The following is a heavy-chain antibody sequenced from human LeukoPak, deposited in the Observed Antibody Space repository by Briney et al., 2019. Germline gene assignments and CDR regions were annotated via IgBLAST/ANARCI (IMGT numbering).Heavy chain of an antibody. Sequence: PGGSLRLSCAASGFTFSCYWMSWVRQAPGKGLEWVGNIKQDGSEKYYVDSMKGRLTISRDNAKNSLYLQMNSLRAEDTAVYYCARAGGWYYFDYWGQGTLVTVSS. CDR1: GFTFSCYW. J-gene: IGHJ4*02. D-gene: IGHD6-19*01. CDR3: ARAGGWYYFDY. V-gene: IGHV3-7*01. CDR2: IKQDGSEK.